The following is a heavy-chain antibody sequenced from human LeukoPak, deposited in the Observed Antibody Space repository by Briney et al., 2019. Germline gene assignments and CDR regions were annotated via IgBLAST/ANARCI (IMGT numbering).Heavy chain of an antibody. CDR2: ISGSSSTI. Sequence: GGSLRLSCAASGFTFSSYSMNWVRQAPGKGLGWLSYISGSSSTIYYAESGKGRFTISRDNAKNSQYLQMNSLRAEDTAVYYCARESLGYCSGSTCYYFYMDFWGKGTTVTVSS. J-gene: IGHJ6*03. D-gene: IGHD2-15*01. V-gene: IGHV3-48*04. CDR3: ARESLGYCSGSTCYYFYMDF. CDR1: GFTFSSYS.